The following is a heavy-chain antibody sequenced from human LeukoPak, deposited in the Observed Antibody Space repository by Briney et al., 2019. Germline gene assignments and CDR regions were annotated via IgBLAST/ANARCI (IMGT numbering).Heavy chain of an antibody. D-gene: IGHD1-1*01. V-gene: IGHV3-7*03. J-gene: IGHJ4*02. Sequence: GGSLRLSCAASAFTFSDSWMSSVSQAPGKWLEWVSNINPDGSAQDYVDSVRGRFTISRDNARSLVYLQVNSLRAEGTAVYYCAKDFGTTGTPHFWGQGTLVTVSS. CDR2: INPDGSAQ. CDR3: AKDFGTTGTPHF. CDR1: AFTFSDSW.